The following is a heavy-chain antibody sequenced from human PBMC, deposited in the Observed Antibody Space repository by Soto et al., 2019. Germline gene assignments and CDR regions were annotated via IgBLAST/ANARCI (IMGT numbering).Heavy chain of an antibody. V-gene: IGHV1-8*01. D-gene: IGHD1-26*01. CDR2: MNPHSGNT. CDR3: ASASLSGSYFLWYFDL. Sequence: QVQLVQSGAEVKKPGASVKVSCKASGYTFASYDINWVRQAPGQGLEWMGWMNPHSGNTGYAQKFQGRVTMTRNTSISTAYMELSSLRSEDTAVYYCASASLSGSYFLWYFDLWGRGTLVTVSS. CDR1: GYTFASYD. J-gene: IGHJ2*01.